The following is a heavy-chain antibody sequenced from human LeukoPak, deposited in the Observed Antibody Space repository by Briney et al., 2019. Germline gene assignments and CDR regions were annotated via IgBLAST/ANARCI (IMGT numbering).Heavy chain of an antibody. V-gene: IGHV3-21*01. J-gene: IGHJ4*02. CDR3: ARVSLGAAAGTSR. CDR1: GFTFSSYN. CDR2: ISSSSSYI. Sequence: GGSLRLSCAASGFTFSSYNMNWVRQAPGKGLEWVSSISSSSSYIYYTDSVKGRFTISRDNAKNSLYLQMNSLRADDTAIYYCARVSLGAAAGTSRWGQGALVTVSS. D-gene: IGHD6-13*01.